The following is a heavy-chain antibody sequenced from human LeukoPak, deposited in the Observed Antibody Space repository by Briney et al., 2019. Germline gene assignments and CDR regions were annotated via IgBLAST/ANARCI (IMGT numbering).Heavy chain of an antibody. Sequence: GGSLRLSCAASGFTFSSYGMHSVRQAPGKGLEWLTFIRYDGSNKYYADSAKGRFTISRDNSKNTLYLQVNSLRTEDTAVYFCAKDDSTWGFDHWGQGTLVTVSS. CDR2: IRYDGSNK. CDR3: AKDDSTWGFDH. CDR1: GFTFSSYG. V-gene: IGHV3-30*02. J-gene: IGHJ4*02. D-gene: IGHD5/OR15-5a*01.